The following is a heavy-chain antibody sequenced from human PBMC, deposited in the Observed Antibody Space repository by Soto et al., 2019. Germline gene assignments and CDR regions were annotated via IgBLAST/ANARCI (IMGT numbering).Heavy chain of an antibody. J-gene: IGHJ4*02. CDR1: GFTFSSYS. CDR2: ISSSSSYI. CDR3: ARAYCRGGSCYSGDLFDY. V-gene: IGHV3-21*01. Sequence: GGSLRLSCAASGFTFSSYSMNWVRQAPGKGLEWVSSISSSSSYIYYADPLKGRFTISRDNAKNSLYLQVNSLRAEDTAVYYCARAYCRGGSCYSGDLFDYWGQGTLVTVSS. D-gene: IGHD2-15*01.